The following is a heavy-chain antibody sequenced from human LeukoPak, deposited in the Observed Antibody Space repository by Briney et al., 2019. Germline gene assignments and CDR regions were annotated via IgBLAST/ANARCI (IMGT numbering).Heavy chain of an antibody. CDR2: IYYSGST. D-gene: IGHD3-10*01. CDR3: ASPGYYYGSGSPLDY. J-gene: IGHJ4*02. CDR1: GGSISSYY. V-gene: IGHV4-59*01. Sequence: SETPSLTCTVSGGSISSYYWSWIRQPPGKRLEWIGHIYYSGSTNYNPSLKSRVTISVDTSKNQFSLKLSSVTAADTAVYYCASPGYYYGSGSPLDYWSQGTLVTVSS.